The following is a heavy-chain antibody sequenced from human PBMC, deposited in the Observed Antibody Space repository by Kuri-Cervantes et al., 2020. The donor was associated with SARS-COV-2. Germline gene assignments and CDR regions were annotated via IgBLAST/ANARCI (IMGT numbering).Heavy chain of an antibody. J-gene: IGHJ4*02. V-gene: IGHV1-3*02. D-gene: IGHD3-10*01. CDR1: GYTFTSYA. CDR2: SNAGNGNT. CDR3: ARGPLDYGSGGYSFDY. Sequence: ASVKVSCKASGYTFTSYAMHWVRQAPGQRLEWMGWSNAGNGNTKYSQEFQGRVTMTTDTSTSTAYMELSSLRSEDTAVYYCARGPLDYGSGGYSFDYWGQGTLVTVSS.